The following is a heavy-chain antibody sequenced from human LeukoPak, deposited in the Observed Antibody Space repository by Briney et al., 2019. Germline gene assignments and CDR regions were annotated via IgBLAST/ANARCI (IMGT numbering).Heavy chain of an antibody. D-gene: IGHD3-16*02. CDR2: MNPNSGNT. CDR3: ARVYDYVWGSYRHYDY. V-gene: IGHV1-8*01. CDR1: GYTFTSYD. J-gene: IGHJ4*02. Sequence: ASVKVSCKASGYTFTSYDINWVRQATGQGLEWMGWMNPNSGNTGYAQKFQGRVTMTRNTSISTAYMELSSLRSDDTAVYYCARVYDYVWGSYRHYDYWGQGTLVTVSS.